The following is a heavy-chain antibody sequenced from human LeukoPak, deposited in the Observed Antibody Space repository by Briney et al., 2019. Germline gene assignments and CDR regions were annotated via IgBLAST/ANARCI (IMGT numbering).Heavy chain of an antibody. J-gene: IGHJ4*02. V-gene: IGHV4-34*01. Sequence: SETLSLTCAVYGGSFSGYYWSWIRQPPGKGLEGIGEINHSGSTNYNPALKSRVTISVDTPKNQYSLRLSAVTAADTAGYYCARVRSRDFDYWGQGTLVTVSS. CDR2: INHSGST. CDR1: GGSFSGYY. CDR3: ARVRSRDFDY.